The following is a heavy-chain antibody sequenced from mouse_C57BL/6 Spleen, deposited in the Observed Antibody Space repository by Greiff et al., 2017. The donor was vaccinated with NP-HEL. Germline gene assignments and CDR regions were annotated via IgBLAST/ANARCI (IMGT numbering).Heavy chain of an antibody. CDR2: IDPSDSYT. CDR1: GYTFTSYW. J-gene: IGHJ3*01. Sequence: QVQLQQPGAELVKPGASVKLSCKASGYTFTSYWMQWVKQRPGQGLEWIGEIDPSDSYTNYNQKFKGKATLTVDTSSSTAYMQLSSLTSEDSAVYYCAREKSAWGQGTLVTVSA. V-gene: IGHV1-50*01. CDR3: AREKSA.